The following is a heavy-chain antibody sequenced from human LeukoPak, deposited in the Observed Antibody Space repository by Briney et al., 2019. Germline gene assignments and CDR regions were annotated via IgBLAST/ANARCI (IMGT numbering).Heavy chain of an antibody. Sequence: TGGSLSLSCAASGFTFSSYSRNWVRQAPGKGLEWVSFVNSGSSTIYYADSVRGRFTISRDNAKNSLYLQMNSLRAEDTAVYYCGRRAGSWYVDFWGQGTLVTVSS. CDR1: GFTFSSYS. CDR2: VNSGSSTI. J-gene: IGHJ4*02. D-gene: IGHD6-13*01. V-gene: IGHV3-48*01. CDR3: GRRAGSWYVDF.